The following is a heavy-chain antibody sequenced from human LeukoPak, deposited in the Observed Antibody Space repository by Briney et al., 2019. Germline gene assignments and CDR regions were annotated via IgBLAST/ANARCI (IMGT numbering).Heavy chain of an antibody. CDR2: IGTHGTTT. V-gene: IGHV3-23*01. J-gene: IGHJ4*02. D-gene: IGHD3-22*01. CDR3: ARDKSEYDSSGRGDY. CDR1: GFTFSSYA. Sequence: GGSLRLSCAASGFTFSSYAMTWVRQAPGKGLEWVSSIGTHGTTTYYADSVKGRFTISRDNAQNTLFLQMNSLSAEDTAVYFCARDKSEYDSSGRGDYWGQGTLVTVSS.